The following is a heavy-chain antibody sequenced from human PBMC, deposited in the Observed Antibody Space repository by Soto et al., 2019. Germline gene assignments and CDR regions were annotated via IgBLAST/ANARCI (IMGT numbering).Heavy chain of an antibody. J-gene: IGHJ3*02. D-gene: IGHD4-17*01. CDR1: RYTFTSYA. CDR3: ARDLLPYGDYTSAFDI. CDR2: INAGNGNT. Sequence: ASVKVSCKASRYTFTSYAMHLVRQAPGQRLEWMGWINAGNGNTKYSQKFHGRGTITRDTSASTAYMELSSLRSEDTAVYYCARDLLPYGDYTSAFDIWGQGTMVTVSS. V-gene: IGHV1-3*01.